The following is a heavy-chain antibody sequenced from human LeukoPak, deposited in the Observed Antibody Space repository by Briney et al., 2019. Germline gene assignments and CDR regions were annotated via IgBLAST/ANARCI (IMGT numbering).Heavy chain of an antibody. CDR1: GGTFKNYA. CDR3: ARGVVYYGSGSHYMDV. J-gene: IGHJ6*03. D-gene: IGHD3-10*01. Sequence: SVKVSCKASGGTFKNYAISWVRQAPGQGLEWMGGIIPIFGTANYAQKFQGRVTITADESTSTAYMELSSLRSEDTAVYYCARGVVYYGSGSHYMDVWGKGTTVTISS. CDR2: IIPIFGTA. V-gene: IGHV1-69*13.